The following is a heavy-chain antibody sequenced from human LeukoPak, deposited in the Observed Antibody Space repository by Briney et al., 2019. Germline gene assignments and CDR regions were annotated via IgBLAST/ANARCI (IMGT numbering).Heavy chain of an antibody. J-gene: IGHJ4*02. CDR3: ARDRIAVAGANPASDY. Sequence: ASVKVSCKASGYTFTGYYMHWVRQAPGQGLEWMGRITPNSGGTNYAQKFQGRVTMTRDTSISTAYMELSRLRSDDTAVYYCARDRIAVAGANPASDYWGQGTLVTVSS. V-gene: IGHV1-2*06. D-gene: IGHD6-19*01. CDR1: GYTFTGYY. CDR2: ITPNSGGT.